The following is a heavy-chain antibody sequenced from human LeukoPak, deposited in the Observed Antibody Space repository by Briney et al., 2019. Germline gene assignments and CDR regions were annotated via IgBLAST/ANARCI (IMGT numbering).Heavy chain of an antibody. CDR1: GFTFSSYD. V-gene: IGHV3-13*01. CDR3: AGAYGDYANFDY. J-gene: IGHJ4*02. CDR2: IGTAGDT. D-gene: IGHD4-17*01. Sequence: LAGGSLRLSCAASGFTFSSYDMHWVRQATGKGLEWVSAIGTAGDTYYPGSVKGRFTISRENAKNSLYLQMNSLRAEDTAVYYCAGAYGDYANFDYWGQGTLVTVSS.